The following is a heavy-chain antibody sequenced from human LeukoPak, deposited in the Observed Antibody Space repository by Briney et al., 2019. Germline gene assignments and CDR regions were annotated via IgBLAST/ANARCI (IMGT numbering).Heavy chain of an antibody. CDR3: ARDPKWEPLDYFDY. Sequence: GGSLRLSCAASGFTFSSYGMPWVRQAPGKGLEWVAVISYDGSNKYYADSVKGRFTISRDNSKNTLYLQMNSLRAEDTAVYYCARDPKWEPLDYFDYWGQGTLVTVSS. V-gene: IGHV3-30*03. CDR1: GFTFSSYG. J-gene: IGHJ4*02. D-gene: IGHD1-26*01. CDR2: ISYDGSNK.